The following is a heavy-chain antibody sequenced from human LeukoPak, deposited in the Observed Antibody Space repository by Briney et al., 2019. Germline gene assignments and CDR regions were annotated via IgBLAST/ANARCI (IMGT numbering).Heavy chain of an antibody. D-gene: IGHD3-10*01. CDR2: IYYSGST. V-gene: IGHV4-39*07. J-gene: IGHJ4*02. Sequence: SETLSLTCTVSGGSISSSSYYWGWIRQPPGKGLEWIGSIYYSGSTYYNPSLKSRVTISVDTSKNQFSLKLSSVTATDTAVYYCARAFYGSGFYWGQGTLVTVSS. CDR3: ARAFYGSGFY. CDR1: GGSISSSSYY.